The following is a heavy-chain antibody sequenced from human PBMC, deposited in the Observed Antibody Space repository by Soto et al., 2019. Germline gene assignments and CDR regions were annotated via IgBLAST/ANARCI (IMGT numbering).Heavy chain of an antibody. D-gene: IGHD1-26*01. CDR2: IYPSGTT. J-gene: IGHJ6*02. V-gene: IGHV4-4*07. Sequence: SETLSLTCTVSGGSMRTYYWSWIRQPAGKPLEWIGRIYPSGTTNYNPSLKSRVTLSLDTSKNQFSLNLSSVTAADTAVYYCAREGASGFGMDVWGQGTTATVSS. CDR3: AREGASGFGMDV. CDR1: GGSMRTYY.